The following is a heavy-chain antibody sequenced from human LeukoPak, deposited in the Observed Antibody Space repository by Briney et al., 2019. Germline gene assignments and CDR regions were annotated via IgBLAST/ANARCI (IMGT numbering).Heavy chain of an antibody. CDR1: GGSISSSSYY. CDR3: ARSSGWSRDY. CDR2: IYYSGST. Sequence: SETLSLTCTVSGGSISSSSYYWGWIRQPPGKGLEWIGSIYYSGSTYYNPSLKSRVTISVDTSKNQFSLKLSSVTAADTAVYYCARSSGWSRDYWGQGTLVTVSS. J-gene: IGHJ4*02. V-gene: IGHV4-39*01. D-gene: IGHD6-19*01.